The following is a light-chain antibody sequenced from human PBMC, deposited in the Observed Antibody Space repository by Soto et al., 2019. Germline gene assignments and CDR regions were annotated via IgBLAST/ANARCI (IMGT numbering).Light chain of an antibody. CDR2: PTY. CDR3: AAWDDSLNGHV. V-gene: IGLV1-44*01. Sequence: QSVLTHPHPVSGTPGQRLPASFSGSDSKIGSYFVHWFQQLPGTAPKLLISPTYQRPSGVPERFSGSKSGPSASLATRGLQSEDEAPYYWAAWDDSLNGHVVGTGTKVXVL. CDR1: DSKIGSYF. J-gene: IGLJ1*01.